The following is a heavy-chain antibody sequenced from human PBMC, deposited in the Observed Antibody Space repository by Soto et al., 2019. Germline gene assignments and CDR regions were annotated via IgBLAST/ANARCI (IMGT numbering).Heavy chain of an antibody. D-gene: IGHD6-19*01. Sequence: APVKVSCKASGYTFTAYSMHWVRQAPGQGLEWVGWFNPNSGDTIYAQKFQGRVTLTRDTSIGTAYMELYSLTSDDTAVYYCAREASAVISLDYWGQGTLVTSPQ. CDR2: FNPNSGDT. CDR1: GYTFTAYS. CDR3: AREASAVISLDY. V-gene: IGHV1-2*02. J-gene: IGHJ4*02.